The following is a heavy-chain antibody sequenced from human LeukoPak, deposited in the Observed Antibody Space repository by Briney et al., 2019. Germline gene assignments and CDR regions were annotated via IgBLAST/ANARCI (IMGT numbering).Heavy chain of an antibody. D-gene: IGHD3-10*01. J-gene: IGHJ4*02. CDR2: IYHSGST. CDR3: ARELFGITPSDY. Sequence: SETLSLTCAVSGYSITNGYYWGWIRQPPGKGLEWIGIIYHSGSTYYNPSLKSRVTISVDTSKNQFSLKLSSVTAADTAVYYCARELFGITPSDYWGQGTLVTVSS. V-gene: IGHV4-38-2*01. CDR1: GYSITNGYY.